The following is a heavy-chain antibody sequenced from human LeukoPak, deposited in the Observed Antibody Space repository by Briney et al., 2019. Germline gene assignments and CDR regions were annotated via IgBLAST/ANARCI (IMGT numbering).Heavy chain of an antibody. CDR1: GGSISSSNW. CDR3: ARAPGYYDSSGYYFDY. Sequence: SGTLSLTCAASGGSISSSNWWSWVRQPPGKGLEWIGEIYHSGSTNYNPSLKSRVTISVDKSKNQFSLKLSSVTAADTAVYYCARAPGYYDSSGYYFDYWGQGTLVTVSS. V-gene: IGHV4-4*02. J-gene: IGHJ4*02. D-gene: IGHD3-22*01. CDR2: IYHSGST.